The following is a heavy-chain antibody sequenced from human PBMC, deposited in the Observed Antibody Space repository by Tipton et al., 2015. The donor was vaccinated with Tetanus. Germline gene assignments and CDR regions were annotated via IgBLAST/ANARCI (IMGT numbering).Heavy chain of an antibody. J-gene: IGHJ4*02. V-gene: IGHV3-33*01. CDR2: IWYDGSNK. CDR1: GFTFSSYG. Sequence: SGFTFSSYGMHWVRQAPGKGLEWVAVIWYDGSNKYYADSVKGRFTISRDNSKNTLYLQMNSLRAEDTAVYYCASSAGITIFGVGYYWGQGTLVTVSS. CDR3: ASSAGITIFGVGYY. D-gene: IGHD3-3*01.